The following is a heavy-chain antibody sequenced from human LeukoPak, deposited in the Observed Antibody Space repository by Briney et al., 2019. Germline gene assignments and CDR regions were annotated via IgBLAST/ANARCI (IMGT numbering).Heavy chain of an antibody. Sequence: SQTLSLTCAISGDSVSNKNAAWDWIRQSPSRGLEWLGRTYYRSKWYNDYVVSVESLININPDTTKNQFSLQLNSVTPEDTAVYCARDVFDSQLHWFDPWGQGTLVTVSS. CDR2: TYYRSKWYN. D-gene: IGHD3-9*01. V-gene: IGHV6-1*01. CDR3: ARDVFDSQLHWFDP. CDR1: GDSVSNKNAA. J-gene: IGHJ5*02.